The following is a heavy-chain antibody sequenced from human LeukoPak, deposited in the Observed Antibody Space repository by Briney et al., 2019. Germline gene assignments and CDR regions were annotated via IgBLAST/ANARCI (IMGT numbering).Heavy chain of an antibody. Sequence: SETLSLTCTVSGRSISSYYWSWIRQPPGKALEWIGYIYYSGSTNYNPSLRSRVTISVDTSKNQFSLKLSSVTAADTAVYYCARANNWNSGDFDYWGQGTLVTVPS. CDR2: IYYSGST. J-gene: IGHJ4*02. CDR3: ARANNWNSGDFDY. D-gene: IGHD1-7*01. CDR1: GRSISSYY. V-gene: IGHV4-59*01.